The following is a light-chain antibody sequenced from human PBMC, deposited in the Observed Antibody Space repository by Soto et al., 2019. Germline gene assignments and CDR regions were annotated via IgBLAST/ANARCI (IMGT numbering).Light chain of an antibody. CDR2: GVS. J-gene: IGKJ1*01. CDR1: QSLLYSDGKTY. CDR3: MQSVQAPWT. Sequence: EIVLTQTPLSLSVTPGQPASISCRSSQSLLYSDGKTYLYWYLQEAGQPPQLLIYGVSNRFSGVPDRFSGSGSGTDFTLKISRVEAEDVGVYYCMQSVQAPWTFGQGTKVEIK. V-gene: IGKV2D-29*01.